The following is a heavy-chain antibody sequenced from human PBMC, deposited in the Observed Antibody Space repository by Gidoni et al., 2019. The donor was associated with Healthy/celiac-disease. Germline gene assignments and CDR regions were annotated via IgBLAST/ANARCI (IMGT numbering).Heavy chain of an antibody. CDR3: SKGYSSGWYYFDY. J-gene: IGHJ4*02. CDR2: ISVDGGST. D-gene: IGHD6-19*01. V-gene: IGHV3-43*02. Sequence: EVQLVASGGGVVQPGGSLRLSCAAPGSTLDDYAMHLVRQAPGKGLECVSLISVDGGSTYYADSVKGRFTISRDNSKNSLYLQMNSLRTEDTALYYCSKGYSSGWYYFDYWGQGTLVTVSS. CDR1: GSTLDDYA.